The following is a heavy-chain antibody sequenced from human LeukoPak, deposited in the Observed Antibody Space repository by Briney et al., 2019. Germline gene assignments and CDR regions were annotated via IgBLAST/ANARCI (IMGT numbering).Heavy chain of an antibody. Sequence: ASLKVSCKASGGTFSTYAISWVRQAPGQGLEWMGGIVPIFGTANYAQKFQGRVTLTADESTSTAYMELSSLRSEDTAVYYCARGGLYYDSTGYYYYWGQGTLVTVSS. CDR2: IVPIFGTA. D-gene: IGHD3-22*01. V-gene: IGHV1-69*01. CDR1: GGTFSTYA. CDR3: ARGGLYYDSTGYYYY. J-gene: IGHJ4*02.